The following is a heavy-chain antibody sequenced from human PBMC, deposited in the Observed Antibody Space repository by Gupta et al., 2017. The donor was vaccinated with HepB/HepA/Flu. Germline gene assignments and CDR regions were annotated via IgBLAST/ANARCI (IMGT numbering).Heavy chain of an antibody. V-gene: IGHV4-30-4*01. CDR2: IYYSGST. J-gene: IGHJ3*02. Sequence: QVQLQESGPGLVQPSQTLSPPCTVSGGPFSSGHYYWSWIRQPPGKGLEWIGYIYYSGSTYYNPSLKSRVTISVDTSKNQFSLKLSAVTAADTAVYYCARVFLDSSGYEDAFDIWGQGTMVTVSS. CDR3: ARVFLDSSGYEDAFDI. D-gene: IGHD3-22*01. CDR1: GGPFSSGHYY.